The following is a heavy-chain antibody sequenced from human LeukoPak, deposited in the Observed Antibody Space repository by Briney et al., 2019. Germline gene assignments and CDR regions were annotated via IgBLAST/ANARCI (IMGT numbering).Heavy chain of an antibody. D-gene: IGHD7-27*01. J-gene: IGHJ4*02. CDR1: GFSFSIYT. V-gene: IGHV3-48*04. Sequence: GGSLRLSCAASGFSFSIYTMNWVRQAPGKGLEWVSYIGSSGKTTHYADSLQGRFTISRDNAKNSLFLQMNSLRAEDTAVYYCVREGLTGDLYFDYWGQGTLVTVSS. CDR3: VREGLTGDLYFDY. CDR2: IGSSGKTT.